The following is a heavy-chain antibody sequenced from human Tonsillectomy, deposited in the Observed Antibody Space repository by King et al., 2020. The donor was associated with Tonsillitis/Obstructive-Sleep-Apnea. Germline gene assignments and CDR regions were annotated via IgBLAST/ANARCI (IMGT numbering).Heavy chain of an antibody. CDR2: ISWNGGSL. V-gene: IGHV3-9*01. J-gene: IGHJ5*02. D-gene: IGHD2-21*01. CDR3: AKEILPLCGGYCYSPGWVDP. Sequence: QLVQSGGGLVQPGRSLRLSCAASGFTFDDFAMHWVRQAPGKGLEWVSGISWNGGSLGYADSVKGRFTISRENAKNSLYLQMNSLRPEDTALYYCAKEILPLCGGYCYSPGWVDPWGQGTLVTVSS. CDR1: GFTFDDFA.